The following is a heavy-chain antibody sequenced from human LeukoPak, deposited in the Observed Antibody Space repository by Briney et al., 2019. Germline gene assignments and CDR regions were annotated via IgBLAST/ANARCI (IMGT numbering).Heavy chain of an antibody. D-gene: IGHD6-6*01. J-gene: IGHJ4*02. Sequence: ASVKVSCKASGYTFTCYYMHWVRQAPGQGLEWMGWINPNSGGTNYAQKFQGWVTMTRDTSISTAYMELSRLRSDDTAVYYCARDSPTDEYSSSPSFDYWGQGTLVTVSS. V-gene: IGHV1-2*04. CDR2: INPNSGGT. CDR3: ARDSPTDEYSSSPSFDY. CDR1: GYTFTCYY.